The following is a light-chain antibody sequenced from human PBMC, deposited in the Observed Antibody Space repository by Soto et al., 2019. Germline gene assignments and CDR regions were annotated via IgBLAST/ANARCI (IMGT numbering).Light chain of an antibody. CDR2: DVS. Sequence: QSALTQPASVSGSPGQSITISCTGTSSDIGDHNYVSWYQQHTGKVPQLIISDVSNRPSGVSNRFSGSKSGNTASLTISGLRPEDEADYYCSSYTGIQVFGTGTQLTVL. J-gene: IGLJ1*01. CDR3: SSYTGIQV. CDR1: SSDIGDHNY. V-gene: IGLV2-14*03.